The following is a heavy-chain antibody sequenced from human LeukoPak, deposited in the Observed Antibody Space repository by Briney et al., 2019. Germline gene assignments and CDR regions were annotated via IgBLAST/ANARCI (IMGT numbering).Heavy chain of an antibody. D-gene: IGHD6-13*01. Sequence: ASVKVSCKASGYTFTDYYLHWVQQAPGQGLEWMGWINPKSGGTNYEQKFQGRVTMTRDTSISTIYMELSRLISDDTAVYYCARGTRFGAASCTGYWGQGTLVTVSS. CDR3: ARGTRFGAASCTGY. CDR2: INPKSGGT. J-gene: IGHJ4*02. V-gene: IGHV1-2*02. CDR1: GYTFTDYY.